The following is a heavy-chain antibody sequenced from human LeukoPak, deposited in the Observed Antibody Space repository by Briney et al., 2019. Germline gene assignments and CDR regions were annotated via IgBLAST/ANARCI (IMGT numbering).Heavy chain of an antibody. CDR3: ARGGCSGGSCYADDAFDI. V-gene: IGHV4-59*01. J-gene: IGHJ3*02. CDR2: IYYSGST. D-gene: IGHD2-15*01. CDR1: GGSISSYY. Sequence: SETPSLTCTVSGGSISSYYWSWIRQPPGKGLEWIGYIYYSGSTNYNPSLKSRVTISVDTSKNQFSLKLSSVTVADTAVYYCARGGCSGGSCYADDAFDIWGQGTMVTVSS.